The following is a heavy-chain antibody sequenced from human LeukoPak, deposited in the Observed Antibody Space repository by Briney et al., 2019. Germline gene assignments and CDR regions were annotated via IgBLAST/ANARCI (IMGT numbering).Heavy chain of an antibody. Sequence: APVKVSCKASGYTFTSYDINWVRQATGQGLEWMGWMNPNSGNTGYAQKFQGRVTMTRNTSISTAYMELSSLRSEDTAVYYCARGASGYYHYYMDVWGKGTAVTVSS. CDR1: GYTFTSYD. J-gene: IGHJ6*03. CDR2: MNPNSGNT. D-gene: IGHD3-10*01. CDR3: ARGASGYYHYYMDV. V-gene: IGHV1-8*01.